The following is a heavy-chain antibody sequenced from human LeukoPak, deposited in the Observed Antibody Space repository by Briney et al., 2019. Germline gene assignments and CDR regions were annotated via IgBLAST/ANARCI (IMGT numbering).Heavy chain of an antibody. CDR2: INYSGST. CDR3: ARAQLNLLVDFGMDV. V-gene: IGHV4-59*01. CDR1: GGSITTYY. J-gene: IGHJ6*02. D-gene: IGHD1-1*01. Sequence: SETLSLTCTVSGGSITTYYWTWIRQPPGKGLEWIGYINYSGSTNYNPSLKSRVTISVDTSKNQFSLKLSSVTAADAAVYYCARAQLNLLVDFGMDVWGQGTTVTVSS.